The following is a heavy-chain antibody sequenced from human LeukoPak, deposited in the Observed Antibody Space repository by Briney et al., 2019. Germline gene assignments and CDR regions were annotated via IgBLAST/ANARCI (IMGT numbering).Heavy chain of an antibody. Sequence: ASVEVSCKSSGYTFTHYDINWVRQATGQEGEGVGWRNPNSGNKGYAQKFQGRVTITRNTSISTAYMELSSLRSDDTAVYYCARVFPPRRNYDSSGYYSYYFDHWGQGTLVTVSS. CDR2: RNPNSGNK. V-gene: IGHV1-8*03. CDR1: GYTFTHYD. CDR3: ARVFPPRRNYDSSGYYSYYFDH. D-gene: IGHD3-22*01. J-gene: IGHJ4*02.